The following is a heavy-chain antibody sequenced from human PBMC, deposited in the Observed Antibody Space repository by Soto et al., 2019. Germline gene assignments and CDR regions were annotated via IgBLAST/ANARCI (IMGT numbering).Heavy chain of an antibody. D-gene: IGHD3-3*01. CDR1: SGSISRGLYY. J-gene: IGHJ4*02. CDR3: ARALSWRYFVLEY. Sequence: QVQLQESGPGLVKPSQTLSLTCTVASGSISRGLYYWTWIRQRPGKGLEWIGYIYSRGNTYYTPSLKIRVYRAFAKSKHQFSLRVSCMTAADTSLYYCARALSWRYFVLEYWGQGAQVTVSP. CDR2: IYSRGNT. V-gene: IGHV4-31*03.